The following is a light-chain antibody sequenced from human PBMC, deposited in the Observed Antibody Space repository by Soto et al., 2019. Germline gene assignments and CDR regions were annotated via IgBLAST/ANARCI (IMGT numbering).Light chain of an antibody. V-gene: IGKV3D-20*02. CDR1: QSVSGDY. J-gene: IGKJ5*01. Sequence: IVLAQSPGTLSLYPGEGATLSCRASQSVSGDYLAWYQSKPGQAPRLLIHGASNRATGIPDRFSGSGSGTDFTLTIGRLEPEDFAVYYCQQRSNWPPITFGQGTRLEIK. CDR3: QQRSNWPPIT. CDR2: GAS.